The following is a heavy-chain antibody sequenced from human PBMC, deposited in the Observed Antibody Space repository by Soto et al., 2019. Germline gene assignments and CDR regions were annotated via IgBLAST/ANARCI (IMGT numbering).Heavy chain of an antibody. Sequence: ASVKVSCKASGYTFTSYGISWVRQAPGQGLEWMGWISAYNGNTNYAQKLQGRVTMTTDTSTSTAYMELRSLRSDDTAVYYCARSYCSGGSCYLPYYWGQGTLVTVSS. J-gene: IGHJ4*02. CDR2: ISAYNGNT. CDR3: ARSYCSGGSCYLPYY. CDR1: GYTFTSYG. V-gene: IGHV1-18*01. D-gene: IGHD2-15*01.